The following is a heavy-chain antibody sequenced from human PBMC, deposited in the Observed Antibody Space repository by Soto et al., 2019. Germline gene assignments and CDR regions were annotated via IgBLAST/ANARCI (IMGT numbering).Heavy chain of an antibody. D-gene: IGHD6-19*01. CDR1: GYTFTAYS. CDR2: FNPNSGDT. V-gene: IGHV1-2*02. Sequence: ASVKVSCKASGYTFTAYSMHWVRQAPGQGLEWVGWFNPNSGDTIYAQKFQGRVTLTRDTSIGTAYMELYSLTSDDTAVYYCAREASAVISHDYSGHGTLVTVSS. CDR3: AREASAVISHDY. J-gene: IGHJ4*01.